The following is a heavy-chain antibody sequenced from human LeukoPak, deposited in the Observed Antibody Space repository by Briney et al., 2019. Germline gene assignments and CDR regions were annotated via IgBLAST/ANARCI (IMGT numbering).Heavy chain of an antibody. Sequence: SGGSLRLSCAASGFTFSSFGIHWVRQAPGEGLEWVAYIGYTGTNTYYADSVKGRFTISRDNSKNTVHLQMNSLRAADTALYSCARDLTGKYYIAYWGQGTLVTVSS. CDR2: IGYTGTNT. CDR3: ARDLTGKYYIAY. CDR1: GFTFSSFG. D-gene: IGHD2-8*02. V-gene: IGHV3-30*02. J-gene: IGHJ4*02.